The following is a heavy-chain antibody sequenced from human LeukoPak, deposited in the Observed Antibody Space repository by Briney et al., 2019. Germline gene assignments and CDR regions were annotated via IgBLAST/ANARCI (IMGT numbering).Heavy chain of an antibody. CDR1: GGSISSSSYY. CDR2: IYSSGST. CDR3: ARYSGTGYGMYYFDY. D-gene: IGHD1-1*01. Sequence: SETLSLTCTVSGGSISSSSYYWGWIRQPPGKGLEWIGSIYSSGSTYYNPSLKSRVTISVDTSKNQFSLKLSSVTAADTAVYYCARYSGTGYGMYYFDYWGQGTLVTVSS. V-gene: IGHV4-39*07. J-gene: IGHJ4*02.